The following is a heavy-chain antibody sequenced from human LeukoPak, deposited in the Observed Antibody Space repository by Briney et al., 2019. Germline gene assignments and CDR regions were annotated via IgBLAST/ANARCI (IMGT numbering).Heavy chain of an antibody. Sequence: GGSLRLSCAASGFIFSSYAMHRVRQAPGKGLEWVSVISYDGNNKYYADSVKGRFTISRDNSKNTLYLQMNSLRAEDTAVYYCARASAMYYFDYWGQGTLVTVSS. J-gene: IGHJ4*02. V-gene: IGHV3-30-3*01. CDR1: GFIFSSYA. CDR3: ARASAMYYFDY. CDR2: ISYDGNNK. D-gene: IGHD2-2*01.